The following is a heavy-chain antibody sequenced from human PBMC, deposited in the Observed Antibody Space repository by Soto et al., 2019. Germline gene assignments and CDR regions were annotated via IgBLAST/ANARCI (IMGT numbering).Heavy chain of an antibody. J-gene: IGHJ4*02. CDR2: ISSSSSTI. D-gene: IGHD3-3*01. V-gene: IGHV3-48*01. CDR1: GFTFSSYS. Sequence: PGGSLRLSCAASGFTFSSYSMNWVRQAPGKGLEWVSYISSSSSTIYYADSVKGRFTISRDNAKNSLYLQMNSLRAEDTAVYYCARDPYDSYYDFWSGYYPFDYWGQGTLVTVSS. CDR3: ARDPYDSYYDFWSGYYPFDY.